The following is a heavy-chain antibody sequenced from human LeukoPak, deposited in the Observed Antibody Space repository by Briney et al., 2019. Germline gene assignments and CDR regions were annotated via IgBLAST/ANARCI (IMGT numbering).Heavy chain of an antibody. Sequence: ASVKVSCKAFGYTFTSNYMHWVRQAPGQGLEWMGVISPSGGSTTYAQKFQGRVTLTRDMSTSTDYLELSSLRSEDTAVYYCARDNSVRDGAWWFNPWGQGTLVTVSS. CDR2: ISPSGGST. CDR3: ARDNSVRDGAWWFNP. D-gene: IGHD5-24*01. V-gene: IGHV1-46*01. J-gene: IGHJ5*02. CDR1: GYTFTSNY.